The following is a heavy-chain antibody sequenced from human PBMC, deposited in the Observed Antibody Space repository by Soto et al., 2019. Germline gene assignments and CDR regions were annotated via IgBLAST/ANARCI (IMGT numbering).Heavy chain of an antibody. J-gene: IGHJ2*01. V-gene: IGHV1-46*03. CDR1: GYTFTSYY. D-gene: IGHD4-17*01. CDR2: INPSGGST. CDR3: ARADTTVTADRYWYFDL. Sequence: ASVKVSCKASGYTFTSYYMHWVRQAPGQGLEWMGIINPSGGSTSYAQKFQGRVTMTRDTSTSTVYMELSSLRSEDTAVYYCARADTTVTADRYWYFDLWGRGTLVTVSS.